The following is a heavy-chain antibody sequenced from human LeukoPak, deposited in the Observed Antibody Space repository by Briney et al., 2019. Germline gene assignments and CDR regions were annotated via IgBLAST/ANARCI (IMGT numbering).Heavy chain of an antibody. V-gene: IGHV3-7*01. Sequence: PGGSLRLSCAASGFTFSSYWVSWVRQAPGKGLEGVANIKQDGSEKYYVDSVKGRFTISRDNAKNSLYLQMNSLRAEDTAVYYCARDAPYNGAVDYWGQGTLVTVSS. D-gene: IGHD1-1*01. CDR1: GFTFSSYW. CDR2: IKQDGSEK. CDR3: ARDAPYNGAVDY. J-gene: IGHJ4*02.